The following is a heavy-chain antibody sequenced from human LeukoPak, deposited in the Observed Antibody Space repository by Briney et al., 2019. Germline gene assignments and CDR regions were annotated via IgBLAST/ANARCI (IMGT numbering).Heavy chain of an antibody. V-gene: IGHV3-23*01. Sequence: GGSLRLSCAASGFRFSSYAMSWVRQAPGKGLEWVSAISGSGVSTYYADSVKGRFTVSRDNSKNTLYLQMSSLRAEDTAVYYCAKDLNVGIAPAGDYWGQGTLVTVSS. CDR1: GFRFSSYA. CDR3: AKDLNVGIAPAGDY. D-gene: IGHD7-27*01. J-gene: IGHJ4*02. CDR2: ISGSGVST.